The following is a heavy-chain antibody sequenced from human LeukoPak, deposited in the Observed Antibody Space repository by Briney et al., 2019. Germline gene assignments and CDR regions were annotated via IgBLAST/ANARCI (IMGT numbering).Heavy chain of an antibody. V-gene: IGHV5-51*01. J-gene: IGHJ4*02. CDR1: GYGFTSYW. CDR2: IYPGDSDT. Sequence: GESLKISCKGSGYGFTSYWIGWVRQMPGKGLEWMGIIYPGDSDTRYSPSFQGQVTISADKSISTAYLQWSSLKASDTAMYYCARTNYYDSSGYWPGDYWGQGTLVTVSS. CDR3: ARTNYYDSSGYWPGDY. D-gene: IGHD3-22*01.